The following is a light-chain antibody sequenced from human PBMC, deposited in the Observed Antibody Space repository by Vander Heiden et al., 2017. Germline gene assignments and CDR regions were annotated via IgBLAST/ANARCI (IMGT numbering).Light chain of an antibody. V-gene: IGLV3-1*01. CDR1: KFDRRH. CDR3: QAWNSSIVV. Sequence: SYDLTQPPPVSVSPAQTAISTCSCDKFDRRHVSWDQQTPGQYLVLVIYKGSQRPARTPGLFSGSNSGNTATLTISGTETVDEDDYFYQAWNSSIVVFGGGTKLTVL. CDR2: KGS. J-gene: IGLJ2*01.